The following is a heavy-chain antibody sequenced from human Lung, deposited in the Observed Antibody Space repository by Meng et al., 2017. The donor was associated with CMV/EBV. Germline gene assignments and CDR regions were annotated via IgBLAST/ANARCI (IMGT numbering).Heavy chain of an antibody. CDR1: GFTFSSYW. J-gene: IGHJ6*02. Sequence: GGSLRLSCAVSGFTFSSYWMSWVRQAPGKGLEWVANINQDGSEKYHVDSVEGRFTISRDNAKDSLYLQMNALRAEDTAVYYCARRPWGLDVWGQGTAVTVSS. CDR3: ARRPWGLDV. CDR2: INQDGSEK. V-gene: IGHV3-7*01.